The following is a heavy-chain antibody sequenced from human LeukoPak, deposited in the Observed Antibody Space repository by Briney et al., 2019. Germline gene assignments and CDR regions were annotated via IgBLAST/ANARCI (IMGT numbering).Heavy chain of an antibody. Sequence: GGSLRLSCAASEFIFSGYWMNRVRQAPGKGLEWVANIKQDGSEKQYVDSVRGRFTISRDNAKNSLYLQMNSLRVEDTAVYYCARDGFVGAADYWGQGTLVTVSS. V-gene: IGHV3-7*01. CDR3: ARDGFVGAADY. CDR1: EFIFSGYW. J-gene: IGHJ4*02. D-gene: IGHD6-13*01. CDR2: IKQDGSEK.